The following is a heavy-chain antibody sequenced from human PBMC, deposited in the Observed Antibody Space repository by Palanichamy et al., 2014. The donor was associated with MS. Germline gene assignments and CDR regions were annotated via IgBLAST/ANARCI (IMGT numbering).Heavy chain of an antibody. CDR1: GFTFNTYE. Sequence: EVQLVESGGGLAQPGGSLRLSCAASGFTFNTYEMHWVRQAPGKGLEWVSYISSSGSTIYYADSVKGRFTISRDNAKDSLYLQMNSLRAEDTALYYCARGYSYGYHYWGQGTLGTVSS. CDR3: ARGYSYGYHY. D-gene: IGHD5-18*01. CDR2: ISSSGSTI. J-gene: IGHJ4*02. V-gene: IGHV3-48*03.